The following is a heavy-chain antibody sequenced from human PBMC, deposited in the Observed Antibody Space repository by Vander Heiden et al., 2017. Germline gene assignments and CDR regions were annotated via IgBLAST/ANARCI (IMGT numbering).Heavy chain of an antibody. CDR1: GYTFTGCY. CDR3: ARAPTGELLYYYYGMDV. V-gene: IGHV1-2*02. CDR2: INPNSGGT. Sequence: PEPSVKVSCKASGYTFTGCYMHWVRQAPGQGLEWMGWINPNSGGTNYAQKFQGRVTMTRDTSISTAYMELSRLRSDDTAVYYCARAPTGELLYYYYGMDVWGQGTTVTVSS. D-gene: IGHD3-10*01. J-gene: IGHJ6*02.